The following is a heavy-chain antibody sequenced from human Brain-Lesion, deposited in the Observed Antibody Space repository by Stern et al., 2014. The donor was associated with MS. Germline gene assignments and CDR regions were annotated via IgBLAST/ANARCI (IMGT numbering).Heavy chain of an antibody. CDR2: IISLLDIA. J-gene: IGHJ3*02. V-gene: IGHV1-69*09. CDR1: GGTFSSYT. Sequence: VQLLESGAEVKKPGSSVKVSCKPSGGTFSSYTITWVRQAPGQGLEWMGRIISLLDIADYAQKFQGRVTITADKSTSTAYMELSSLRSEDTAVYYCARESTGDAFDIWGQGTMVTVSS. CDR3: ARESTGDAFDI. D-gene: IGHD3-10*01.